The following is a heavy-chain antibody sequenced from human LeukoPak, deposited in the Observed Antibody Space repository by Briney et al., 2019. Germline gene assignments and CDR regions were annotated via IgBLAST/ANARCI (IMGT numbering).Heavy chain of an antibody. D-gene: IGHD3-3*01. J-gene: IGHJ4*02. Sequence: GGSLRLSCAASGFTFSSYSMNWVRQAPGKGLEWVSSISSSSSYIYYADSVKGRFTISRDNAKNSLYLQMNSLGAEDTAVYYCARDPYDFEYFDYWGQGTLVTVSS. CDR1: GFTFSSYS. CDR3: ARDPYDFEYFDY. V-gene: IGHV3-21*01. CDR2: ISSSSSYI.